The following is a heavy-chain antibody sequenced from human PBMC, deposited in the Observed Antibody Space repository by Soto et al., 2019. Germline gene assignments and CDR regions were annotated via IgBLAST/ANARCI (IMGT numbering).Heavy chain of an antibody. D-gene: IGHD3-9*01. Sequence: SETLSLTCTVSGGSVRSSTYYWGWIRQSPGKGLEWIGSIYYSGSTHNNPSLKSRVTISVDTSKNQFSLKLSSATAADTAVYYCARHVLRYFDWLLGPFDIWGQGTMVTVSS. CDR1: GGSVRSSTYY. CDR3: ARHVLRYFDWLLGPFDI. V-gene: IGHV4-39*07. CDR2: IYYSGST. J-gene: IGHJ3*02.